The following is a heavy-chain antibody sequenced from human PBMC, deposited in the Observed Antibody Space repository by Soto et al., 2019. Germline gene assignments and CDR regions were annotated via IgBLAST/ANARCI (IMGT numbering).Heavy chain of an antibody. CDR1: GGTFSSYA. J-gene: IGHJ5*02. CDR2: IIPIFGTA. D-gene: IGHD5-12*01. CDR3: ARWPLYGGYYNWFDP. Sequence: ASVKVSCKASGGTFSSYAISWVRQAPGQGLEWMGGIIPIFGTANYAQKFQGRVTITADESTSTAYMELSSLRSEDTAVYYCARWPLYGGYYNWFDPSGQAPLVTVFS. V-gene: IGHV1-69*13.